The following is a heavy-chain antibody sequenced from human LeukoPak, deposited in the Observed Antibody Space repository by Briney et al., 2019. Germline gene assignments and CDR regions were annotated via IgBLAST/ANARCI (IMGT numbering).Heavy chain of an antibody. D-gene: IGHD2-21*02. CDR2: IYSGGST. V-gene: IGHV3-53*01. CDR1: GFTFSSSA. J-gene: IGHJ5*02. CDR3: ARDSPPPYCGGDCYEGA. Sequence: PGGSLRLSCAASGFTFSSSAMSWVRQVPGKGLEWVSVIYSGGSTYYADSVKGRFTISRDNSKNTLYLQMNSLRAEDTAVYYCARDSPPPYCGGDCYEGAWGQGTLVTVSS.